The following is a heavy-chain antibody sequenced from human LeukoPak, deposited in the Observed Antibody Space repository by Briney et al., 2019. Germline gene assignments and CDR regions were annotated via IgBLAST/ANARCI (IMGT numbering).Heavy chain of an antibody. CDR2: ISGSGGST. CDR1: GFTFSSYA. Sequence: GASLRLSCAASGFTFSSYAMSWVRQAPGKGLEWVSTISGSGGSTYYADSVKGRFTISRDNSKNTLYLQMNSLRAEGTAVYYCATGDGYNSRLDYWGQGTLVTVSS. D-gene: IGHD5-24*01. V-gene: IGHV3-23*01. CDR3: ATGDGYNSRLDY. J-gene: IGHJ4*02.